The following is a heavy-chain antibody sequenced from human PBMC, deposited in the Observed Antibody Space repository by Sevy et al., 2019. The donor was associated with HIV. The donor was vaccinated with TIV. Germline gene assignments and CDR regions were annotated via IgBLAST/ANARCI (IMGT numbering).Heavy chain of an antibody. J-gene: IGHJ4*02. CDR1: GFTFADFA. CDR2: ITRNSYEAYGGTT. V-gene: IGHV3-49*03. CDR3: TSGLATADTPEYYFDY. Sequence: GGSLRLSCTTSGFTFADFAMSWFRQAPGKGLEWVAFITRNSYEAYGGTTDYAASVKGRFIISRDDSKSIAYLQMNSLKTEDTAVYYCTSGLATADTPEYYFDYWGQGTLVTVSS. D-gene: IGHD5-12*01.